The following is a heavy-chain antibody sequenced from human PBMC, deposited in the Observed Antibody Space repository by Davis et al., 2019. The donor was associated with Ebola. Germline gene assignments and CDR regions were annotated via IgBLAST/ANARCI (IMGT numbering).Heavy chain of an antibody. CDR3: ARGRRYEGWFDP. CDR2: TYYRSKWYN. CDR1: GDSVSSKSAA. Sequence: SQTLSLTCGISGDSVSSKSAAWSWIRQSPSRGLEWLGRTYYRSKWYNDYAVSVKSRITVNPDTSKNQFSLKLSSVTAADTAVYYCARGRRYEGWFDPWGQGTLVTVSS. D-gene: IGHD1-1*01. V-gene: IGHV6-1*01. J-gene: IGHJ5*02.